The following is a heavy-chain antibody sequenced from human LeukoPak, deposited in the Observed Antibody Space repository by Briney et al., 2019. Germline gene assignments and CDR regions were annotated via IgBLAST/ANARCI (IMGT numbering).Heavy chain of an antibody. CDR2: INPGGRET. D-gene: IGHD3-3*01. Sequence: GGSLRLSCAASGFTVSSNYMNWVRQAPGRGLEGVGNINPGGRETYFGDSVKGRFTISRDNAKNSLYLQMHSLRAEDTAVYYCARSFSYYDFWSGYSPDAGPPDYWGQGTLVTVSS. V-gene: IGHV3-7*01. J-gene: IGHJ4*02. CDR3: ARSFSYYDFWSGYSPDAGPPDY. CDR1: GFTVSSNY.